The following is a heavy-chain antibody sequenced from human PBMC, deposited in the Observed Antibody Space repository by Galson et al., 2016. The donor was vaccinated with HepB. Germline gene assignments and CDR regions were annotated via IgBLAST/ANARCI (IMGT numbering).Heavy chain of an antibody. CDR3: ARDSSIIRSGRYYYSGMDV. CDR2: INPNSGDT. CDR1: GYTFTGYY. Sequence: SVKVSCKASGYTFTGYYIHWVRQAPGQELEWMGWINPNSGDTNYAQKFQGWVTMTRDTSFSTGYMELSRLRSDDTAVYYCARDSSIIRSGRYYYSGMDVWGQGTTVTVSS. J-gene: IGHJ6*02. D-gene: IGHD4-17*01. V-gene: IGHV1-2*04.